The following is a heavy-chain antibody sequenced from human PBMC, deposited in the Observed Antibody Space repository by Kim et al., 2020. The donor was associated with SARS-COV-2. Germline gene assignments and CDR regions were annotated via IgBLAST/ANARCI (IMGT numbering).Heavy chain of an antibody. D-gene: IGHD2-2*01. CDR2: ISGSGGST. CDR3: AKGDPYQPLLWVSVDY. V-gene: IGHV3-23*01. Sequence: GGSLRLSCAASGFTFSSYAMSWVRQAPGKGLEWVSAISGSGGSTYYADSVKGRFTISRDNSKNTLYLQMNSLRAEDTAVYYCAKGDPYQPLLWVSVDYWGQGTLVTVSS. J-gene: IGHJ4*02. CDR1: GFTFSSYA.